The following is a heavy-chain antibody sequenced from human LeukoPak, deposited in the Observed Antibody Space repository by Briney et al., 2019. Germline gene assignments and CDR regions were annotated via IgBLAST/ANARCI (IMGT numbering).Heavy chain of an antibody. Sequence: ASVKVSCKASGYIFSDCWIHWVRQAPGRGLECLGWIDPASGITNQPQKFQGRITVTRDTSASTVYMDLTGLTTDDTTLYYCARVGAPGGLRPYHYYYWGQGTLVTVSS. CDR1: GYIFSDCW. CDR3: ARVGAPGGLRPYHYYY. D-gene: IGHD3-16*01. V-gene: IGHV1-2*02. J-gene: IGHJ4*02. CDR2: IDPASGIT.